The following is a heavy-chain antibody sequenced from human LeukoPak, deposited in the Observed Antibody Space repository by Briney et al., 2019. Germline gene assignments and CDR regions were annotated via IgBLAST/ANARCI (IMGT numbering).Heavy chain of an antibody. V-gene: IGHV4-31*03. D-gene: IGHD3-22*01. Sequence: SQTLSLTCTVSSGSISSGGYYWNWIRQHPGKGLEWIGYIYYSGSTYYNPSPKSRVSISVDTSKNQFSLKLSSVTAADTAVYYCARDGDYYDSSGPRGFDPWGQGTPVTVSS. CDR1: SGSISSGGYY. CDR2: IYYSGST. J-gene: IGHJ5*02. CDR3: ARDGDYYDSSGPRGFDP.